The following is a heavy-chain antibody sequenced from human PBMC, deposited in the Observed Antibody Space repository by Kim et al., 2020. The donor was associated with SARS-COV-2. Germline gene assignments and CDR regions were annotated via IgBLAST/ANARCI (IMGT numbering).Heavy chain of an antibody. D-gene: IGHD1-26*01. V-gene: IGHV4-34*01. Sequence: NPSLKSRVTISVDTSKNQFSLKLNSVTAADTAVYYCTRTEEGATRGIFVYWGQGMRVTVSS. CDR3: TRTEEGATRGIFVY. J-gene: IGHJ4*02.